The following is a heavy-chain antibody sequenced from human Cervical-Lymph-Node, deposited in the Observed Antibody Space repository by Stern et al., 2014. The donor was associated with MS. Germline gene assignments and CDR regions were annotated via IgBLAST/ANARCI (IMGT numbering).Heavy chain of an antibody. V-gene: IGHV1-69*01. D-gene: IGHD6-13*01. CDR3: ARSSETSDRWYSLGYDL. CDR1: GGTFSKFH. CDR2: IFTVFGTP. J-gene: IGHJ5*02. Sequence: QLVQSGAEVTKPGSSVKVSCKASGGTFSKFHSSWVRQAPGQGLEWMGGIFTVFGTPTYAQEFRGRVTITADVSTSTVYMELSSLRSDDTAVYYCARSSETSDRWYSLGYDLWGQGTLVTVSS.